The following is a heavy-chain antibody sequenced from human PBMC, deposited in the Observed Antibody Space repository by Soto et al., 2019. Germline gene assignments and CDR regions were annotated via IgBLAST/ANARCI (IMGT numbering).Heavy chain of an antibody. CDR3: ARVSGSYYYGMDV. CDR2: IYNSGST. CDR1: GGSISGSYW. J-gene: IGHJ6*02. Sequence: QVQLQESGPGLVKPSGTLSLTCAVSGGSISGSYWWGWVRQPPGKGLEWIGEIYNSGSTNYNTSLKSRVTISVDKSKNQFSLKVTSVTAADTAVYYCARVSGSYYYGMDVWGQGTTVTVSS. V-gene: IGHV4-4*02.